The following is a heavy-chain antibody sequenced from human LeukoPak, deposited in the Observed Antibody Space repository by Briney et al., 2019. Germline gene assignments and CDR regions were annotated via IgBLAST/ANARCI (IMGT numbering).Heavy chain of an antibody. Sequence: SETLSLTCTVSGGSISSYYWSWIRQPPGKGLEGSGYIYYSGSTNYNPSLKRRVTISVDTSKKQFSLKLSSVTAADTAVYYCARHVVDIVVVPAAAYYYYYGMDVWGQGTTVTVSS. CDR2: IYYSGST. J-gene: IGHJ6*02. V-gene: IGHV4-59*08. CDR3: ARHVVDIVVVPAAAYYYYYGMDV. CDR1: GGSISSYY. D-gene: IGHD2-2*03.